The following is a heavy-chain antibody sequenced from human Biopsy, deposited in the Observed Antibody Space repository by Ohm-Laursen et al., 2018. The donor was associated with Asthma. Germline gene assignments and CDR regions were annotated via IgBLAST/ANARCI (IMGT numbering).Heavy chain of an antibody. V-gene: IGHV1-69*10. CDR3: ARGGSYSSRRYYFDY. CDR2: IIPIFGIA. Sequence: SVKVSCKASGGTFSSYAISWVRQAPGQGLEWMGGIIPIFGIANYAQKFQGRVTITADKSASKAYMELSSLRSEDTAVYYCARGGSYSSRRYYFDYWGQGTLVTVSS. J-gene: IGHJ4*02. CDR1: GGTFSSYA. D-gene: IGHD1-26*01.